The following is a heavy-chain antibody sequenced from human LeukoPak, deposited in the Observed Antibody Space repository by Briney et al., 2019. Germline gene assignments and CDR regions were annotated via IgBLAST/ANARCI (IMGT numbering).Heavy chain of an antibody. CDR2: IYYSGST. CDR3: ARGMQQLYHFDS. CDR1: GGSISSYY. Sequence: SETLSLTCAVPGGSISSYYWSWIRQPPGKGLEWIGYIYYSGSTNYNPSLKSRVTISVDTSKNQFSLKLLSVTAADTAVYYCARGMQQLYHFDSWGRGTLVTVSS. V-gene: IGHV4-59*01. J-gene: IGHJ4*02. D-gene: IGHD6-13*01.